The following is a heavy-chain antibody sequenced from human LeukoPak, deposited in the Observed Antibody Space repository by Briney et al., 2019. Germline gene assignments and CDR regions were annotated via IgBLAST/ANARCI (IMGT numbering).Heavy chain of an antibody. D-gene: IGHD6-6*01. J-gene: IGHJ3*01. CDR1: GGSISSGGYY. CDR2: TYHSGST. Sequence: SETLSLTCTVSGGSISSGGYYWSWVRQPPGKGLEWIGYTYHSGSTYYNPSLKSRVTISVDRSKNQFSLKLSSVTAADTAVYYCASLAARGFWGQGTMVTVSS. CDR3: ASLAARGF. V-gene: IGHV4-30-2*01.